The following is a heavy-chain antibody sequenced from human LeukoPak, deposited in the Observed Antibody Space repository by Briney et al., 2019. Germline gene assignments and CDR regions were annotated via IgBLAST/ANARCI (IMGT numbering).Heavy chain of an antibody. D-gene: IGHD1-26*01. CDR2: IKQYYSEK. CDR3: VRCAGVGATLTYYYYGGMDV. CDR1: GFTFSSDW. J-gene: IGHJ6*01. V-gene: IGHV3-7*02. Sequence: GGSLRLSCAASGFTFSSDWISWGRQAPGQGQELEANIKQYYSEKTYVDSVKGRFTISRDNAKNSLYLQMNSLRAEDTAVYYCVRCAGVGATLTYYYYGGMDVWGQGTTVTVSS.